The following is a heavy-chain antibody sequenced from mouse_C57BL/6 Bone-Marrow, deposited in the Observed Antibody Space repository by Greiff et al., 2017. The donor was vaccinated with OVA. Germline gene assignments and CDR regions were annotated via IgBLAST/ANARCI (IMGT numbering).Heavy chain of an antibody. CDR1: GFTFSSYA. Sequence: EVNLVESGGGLVKPGGSLKLSCAASGFTFSSYAMSWVRQTPEKRLEWVATISDGGSYTYYPDNVKGRFTISRDNAKNNLYLQMSHLKSEDTAMYYCARDATVGGFDYWGQGTTLTVSS. J-gene: IGHJ2*01. CDR3: ARDATVGGFDY. V-gene: IGHV5-4*01. CDR2: ISDGGSYT. D-gene: IGHD1-1*01.